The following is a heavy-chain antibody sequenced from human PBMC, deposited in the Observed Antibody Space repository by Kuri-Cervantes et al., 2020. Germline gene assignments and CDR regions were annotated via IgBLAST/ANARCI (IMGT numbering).Heavy chain of an antibody. CDR3: ARDSGSRDYYYYYGMDV. D-gene: IGHD1-26*01. CDR1: GFTFSSYW. J-gene: IGHJ6*02. V-gene: IGHV3-74*01. CDR2: INSDGSST. Sequence: GGSLRLSCSASGFTFSSYWMHWVRQAPGKGLVWVSRINSDGSSTSYADSVKGRFTISRDNAKNTLYLQMNSLRAEDTAVYYCARDSGSRDYYYYYGMDVWGQGNTVTVSS.